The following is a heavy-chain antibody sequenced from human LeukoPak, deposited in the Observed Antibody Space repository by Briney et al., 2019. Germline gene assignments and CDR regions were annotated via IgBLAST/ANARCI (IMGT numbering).Heavy chain of an antibody. V-gene: IGHV3-23*01. D-gene: IGHD6-19*01. J-gene: IGHJ6*03. CDR1: GFTFSIYA. CDR3: AGPPVAGTPNYYYYYMDV. CDR2: ISGSGSKT. Sequence: GGSLRLSCAASGFTFSIYAMSWVRQAPGKGLESVSAISGSGSKTYYADSVKGRFTISRDNSKNTLYLQMNSLRAEDTAVYYCAGPPVAGTPNYYYYYMDVWGKGTTVTVSS.